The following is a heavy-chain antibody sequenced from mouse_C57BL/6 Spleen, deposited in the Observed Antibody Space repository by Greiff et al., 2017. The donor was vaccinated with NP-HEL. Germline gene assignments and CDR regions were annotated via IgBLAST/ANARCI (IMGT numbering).Heavy chain of an antibody. D-gene: IGHD1-1*01. CDR2: ISSGSSTI. Sequence: EVKLMESGGGLVKPGGSLKLSCAASGFTFSDYGMHWVRQAPEKGLEWVAYISSGSSTIYYADTVKGRFTISRDNAKNTLFLQMTSLRSEDTAMYYCVYGSSAWFAYWGQGTLVTVSA. J-gene: IGHJ3*01. CDR1: GFTFSDYG. V-gene: IGHV5-17*01. CDR3: VYGSSAWFAY.